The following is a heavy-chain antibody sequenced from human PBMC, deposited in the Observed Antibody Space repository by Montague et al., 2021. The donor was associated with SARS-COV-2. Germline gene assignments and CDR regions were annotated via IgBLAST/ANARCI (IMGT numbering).Heavy chain of an antibody. CDR1: SGSLSNYY. V-gene: IGHV4-4*09. J-gene: IGHJ4*02. CDR2: MYETGNM. D-gene: IGHD2/OR15-2a*01. Sequence: SETLSLTRTVSSGSLSNYYWSWIRQSPDKGLEWIGYMYETGNMIYNPSLRSRVSISADTSKSQFSLRLTSVTAADSARYYCARNMAYWGRGVLVTV. CDR3: ARNMAY.